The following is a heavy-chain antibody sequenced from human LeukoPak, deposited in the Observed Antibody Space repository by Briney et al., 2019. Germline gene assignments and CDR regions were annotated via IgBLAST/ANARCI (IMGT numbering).Heavy chain of an antibody. CDR1: GFTFSDYY. CDR2: ISSSSSTI. J-gene: IGHJ6*02. CDR3: ARAPHYSNYGPYYYGMDV. D-gene: IGHD4-11*01. Sequence: PGGSLRLSCAASGFTFSDYYMSWIRQAPGKGLEWVSYISSSSSTIYYADSVKGRFTISRDNAKNSLYLQMNSLRAEDTAVYYRARAPHYSNYGPYYYGMDVWGQGTTVTVSS. V-gene: IGHV3-11*04.